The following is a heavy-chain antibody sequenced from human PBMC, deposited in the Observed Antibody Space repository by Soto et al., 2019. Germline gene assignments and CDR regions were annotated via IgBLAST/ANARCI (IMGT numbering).Heavy chain of an antibody. V-gene: IGHV4-59*01. D-gene: IGHD2-15*01. J-gene: IGHJ3*02. CDR3: ARWVSNSGGAIDI. CDR1: GGSISTYY. CDR2: IYYSGSA. Sequence: PSETLSLTCTVSGGSISTYYWCWIRQPPGKGLEWIGYIYYSGSANYNPSLKSRVAISVDTSKNQFSLKLSSVTAADTAVYYCARWVSNSGGAIDIWGQGTMVTVSS.